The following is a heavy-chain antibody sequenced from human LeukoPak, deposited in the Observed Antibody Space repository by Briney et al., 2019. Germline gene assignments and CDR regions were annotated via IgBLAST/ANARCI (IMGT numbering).Heavy chain of an antibody. CDR1: GFTFSSYS. CDR3: ARDLSLGPQLAEKYFDY. J-gene: IGHJ4*02. V-gene: IGHV3-21*01. CDR2: ISSSSSYI. Sequence: KSGGSLRLSCAASGFTFSSYSMNWVRQAPGKGLEWVSSISSSSSYIYYADSVKGRFTISRDNAKNSLYLQMNSLRAEDTAVYYCARDLSLGPQLAEKYFDYWGQGTLVTVSS. D-gene: IGHD6-13*01.